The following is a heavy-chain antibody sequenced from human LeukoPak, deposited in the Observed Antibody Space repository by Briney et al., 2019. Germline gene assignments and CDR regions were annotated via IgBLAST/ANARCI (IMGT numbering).Heavy chain of an antibody. CDR3: ARGNSGYDYAFDI. D-gene: IGHD5-12*01. CDR1: GGSISSYH. V-gene: IGHV4-59*01. CDR2: IYSSGTT. Sequence: SETLAVTCTVSGGSISSYHWSWIRQPPGKGLRWIGFIYSSGTTNYNPSLRSRATISLDTSKNHFSLRVSSVTSADTAVYYCARGNSGYDYAFDIWGQGTMVTVSS. J-gene: IGHJ3*02.